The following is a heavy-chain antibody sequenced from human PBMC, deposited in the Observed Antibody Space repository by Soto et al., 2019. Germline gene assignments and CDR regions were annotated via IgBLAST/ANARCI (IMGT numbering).Heavy chain of an antibody. CDR2: INPSGGST. D-gene: IGHD3-16*02. J-gene: IGHJ3*02. CDR3: ASHSYDYVWGGYRETDAFDI. CDR1: GYTFTSYY. Sequence: GASVKVSCKASGYTFTSYYMHWVRQAPGQGLEWMGIINPSGGSTSYAQKFQGRVTMTRDTSTSTVYMELSSLRSEDTAVYYCASHSYDYVWGGYRETDAFDIWGQGTMVTVSS. V-gene: IGHV1-46*01.